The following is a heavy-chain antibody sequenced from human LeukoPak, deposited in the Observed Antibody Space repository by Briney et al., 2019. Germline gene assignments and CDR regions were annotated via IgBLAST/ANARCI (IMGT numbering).Heavy chain of an antibody. Sequence: SETLSLTCTVSGGSISSYYWSWIRQPPGKGLEWIGYIYYSGSTNYNPSLKSRVTISVDTSKNQFSLKLGSVTAADTAVYYCAGSPGDSYYDYWGQGTLVTVSS. CDR2: IYYSGST. J-gene: IGHJ4*02. D-gene: IGHD3-16*01. CDR3: AGSPGDSYYDY. CDR1: GGSISSYY. V-gene: IGHV4-59*01.